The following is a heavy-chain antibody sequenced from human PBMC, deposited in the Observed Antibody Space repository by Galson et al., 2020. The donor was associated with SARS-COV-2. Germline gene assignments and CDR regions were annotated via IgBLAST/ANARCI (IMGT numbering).Heavy chain of an antibody. D-gene: IGHD5-18*01. CDR2: ISSSSSYI. Sequence: NSGGSLRLSCAASGFTFSSFGMNWVRQAPGKGLEWVSSISSSSSYIYYADSVKGQFTISRDNAKNSLYLQMNGLRAEDTAVYYCARVWAGNSYGNYGMDVWGQGTTVTVSS. CDR1: GFTFSSFG. V-gene: IGHV3-21*06. CDR3: ARVWAGNSYGNYGMDV. J-gene: IGHJ6*02.